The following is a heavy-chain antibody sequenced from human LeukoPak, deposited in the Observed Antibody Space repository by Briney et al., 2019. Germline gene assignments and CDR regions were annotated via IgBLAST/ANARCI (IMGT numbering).Heavy chain of an antibody. CDR1: GYSFTTSW. J-gene: IGHJ1*01. CDR3: ARQREGSYASGSYPLKH. Sequence: GESLKISCKGSGYSFTTSWIAWVRQKPGKGLEWMGIIYPDDSDTRYSPSFQGQVTISADNYISTAYLQWSSLEASDTAMYYCARQREGSYASGSYPLKHWGQGTLVTVSS. CDR2: IYPDDSDT. V-gene: IGHV5-51*01. D-gene: IGHD3-10*01.